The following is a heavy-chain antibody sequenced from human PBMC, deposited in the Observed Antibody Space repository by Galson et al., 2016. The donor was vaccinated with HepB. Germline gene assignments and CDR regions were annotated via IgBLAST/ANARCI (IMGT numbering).Heavy chain of an antibody. J-gene: IGHJ4*02. V-gene: IGHV3-21*01. CDR1: GFTFNDFS. CDR3: ARSLSTIFGSFEH. Sequence: SLRLSCAASGFTFNDFSMNWVRQAPGKGLEWVSSISSTSRYIYYADSVKGRLTISRDNAKNSLFLQMDSLRAGDTAVYYCARSLSTIFGSFEHWGRGTPVTVSS. CDR2: ISSTSRYI. D-gene: IGHD3-3*01.